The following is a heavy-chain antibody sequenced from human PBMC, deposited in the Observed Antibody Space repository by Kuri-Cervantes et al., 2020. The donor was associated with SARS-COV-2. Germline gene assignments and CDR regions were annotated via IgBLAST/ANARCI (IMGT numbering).Heavy chain of an antibody. CDR1: GYSISSGYY. J-gene: IGHJ3*02. Sequence: GSLRLSCTVSGYSISSGYYWGWIRQPPGKGPEWIGSIYHSGSTYYNPSLKSRVTISVDTSKNQFSLKLSSVTAADTAVYYCARRGAGSSSAAFDIWGQGTMVTVSS. V-gene: IGHV4-38-2*02. CDR3: ARRGAGSSSAAFDI. D-gene: IGHD3-10*01. CDR2: IYHSGST.